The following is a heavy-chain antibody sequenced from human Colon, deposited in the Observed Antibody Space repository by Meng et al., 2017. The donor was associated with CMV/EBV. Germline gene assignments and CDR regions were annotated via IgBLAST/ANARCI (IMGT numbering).Heavy chain of an antibody. CDR2: IYYSGST. CDR3: ARTLELRLDY. CDR1: GFSLSNARMG. Sequence: SGPTLVKPTETLTLTCTVSGFSLSNARMGVSWIRQHPGKGLEWIGYIYYSGSTYYNPSLKSRVTISVDTSKNQFSLKLSSVTAADTAVYYCARTLELRLDYWGQGTLVTVSS. V-gene: IGHV4-31*03. J-gene: IGHJ4*02. D-gene: IGHD1-7*01.